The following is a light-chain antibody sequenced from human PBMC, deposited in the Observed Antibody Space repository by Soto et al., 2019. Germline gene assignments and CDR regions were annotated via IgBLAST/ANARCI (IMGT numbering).Light chain of an antibody. J-gene: IGKJ4*01. V-gene: IGKV3-15*01. CDR3: QQYNKWPLT. CDR1: QSVSSN. Sequence: EIVMTQSPATLSVSPGERATLSCRASQSVSSNLAWYQQKPGQAPRLLIYGASTRATGIPAGFSGSGSGTEFTVTINSLQSEDFAVYSSQQYNKWPLTFGGGTKGEIK. CDR2: GAS.